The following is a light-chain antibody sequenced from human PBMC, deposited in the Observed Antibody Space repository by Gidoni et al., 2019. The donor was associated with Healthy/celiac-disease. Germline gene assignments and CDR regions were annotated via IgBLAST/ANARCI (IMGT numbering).Light chain of an antibody. CDR3: QQRSRGPIT. CDR1: QSVSSY. J-gene: IGKJ5*01. Sequence: EIVLTQSPATLSLSPGERATLSCSASQSVSSYLAWYQPKPGQAPRLLIYDASNRSTGIPARFSGSGSGIDFTLTIRSLEPEDFSVYYCQQRSRGPITFGQGTRLEIK. V-gene: IGKV3-11*01. CDR2: DAS.